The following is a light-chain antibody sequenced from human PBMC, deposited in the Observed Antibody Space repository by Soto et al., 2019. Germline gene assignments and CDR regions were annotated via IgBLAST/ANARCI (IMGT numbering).Light chain of an antibody. V-gene: IGLV2-14*01. J-gene: IGLJ3*02. CDR3: TSYTRTNTGV. CDR2: EVH. Sequence: QSVLTQPASVSGSLGQSITISCTGTSADIGIYNFVSWFQQHPGKAPKLMIFEVHNRPSGFSDRFSASKSGNTASLTISGLQAEDEADYYCTSYTRTNTGVFGGGTKLTVL. CDR1: SADIGIYNF.